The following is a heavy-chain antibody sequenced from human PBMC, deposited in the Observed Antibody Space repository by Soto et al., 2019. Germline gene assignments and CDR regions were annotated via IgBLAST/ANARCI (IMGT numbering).Heavy chain of an antibody. V-gene: IGHV4-31*03. Sequence: QVQLQESGPGLVKPSQTLSLTCTVSGGSISSGGYYWSWIRQHPGKGLEWIGCIYYSGSTYYNPSLKSRVTISVDTSKNQFSLKLSSVTAADTAVYYCARKRGYDLSPFRGYYYGMDVWGQGTTVTVSS. CDR3: ARKRGYDLSPFRGYYYGMDV. J-gene: IGHJ6*02. CDR1: GGSISSGGYY. D-gene: IGHD3-10*01. CDR2: IYYSGST.